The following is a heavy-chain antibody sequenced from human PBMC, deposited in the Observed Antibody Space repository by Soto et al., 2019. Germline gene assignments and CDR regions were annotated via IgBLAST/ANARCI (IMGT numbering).Heavy chain of an antibody. CDR1: GFTLTSYT. V-gene: IGHV3-21*01. D-gene: IGHD3-10*01. Sequence: PGGSLRLSCAASGFTLTSYTMNWVRQASGKGLEWVSSITSSSSHIYYADSVKGRFTISRDNAGNSLYLQMNSLRAEDSAVYYCVRERGLSSLCGMDVGGQGTTVNVSS. J-gene: IGHJ6*01. CDR3: VRERGLSSLCGMDV. CDR2: ITSSSSHI.